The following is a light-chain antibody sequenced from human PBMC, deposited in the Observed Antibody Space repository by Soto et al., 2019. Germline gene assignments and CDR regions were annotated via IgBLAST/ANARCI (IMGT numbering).Light chain of an antibody. CDR3: MQGGNWPLT. V-gene: IGKV2-30*01. CDR1: QSLVYSDVDTY. J-gene: IGKJ4*01. CDR2: KVS. Sequence: EVMMTQSPLSLPVTLGQPASISCKSSQSLVYSDVDTYLSWFQQRPGQSPRRLIYKVSSRDSGIPDRFSGSGSGTDFTLKISRVEAEDFGVYYCMQGGNWPLTFGGGTKVDIK.